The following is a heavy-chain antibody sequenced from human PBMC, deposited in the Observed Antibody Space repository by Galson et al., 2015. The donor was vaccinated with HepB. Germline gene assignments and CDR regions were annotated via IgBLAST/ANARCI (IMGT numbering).Heavy chain of an antibody. D-gene: IGHD2-21*02. J-gene: IGHJ4*02. CDR1: GFLLSNAG. CDR2: ISYDGSDK. V-gene: IGHV3-30*03. Sequence: SLRLSCAVSGFLLSNAGVHWVRQAPGKGLQWLASISYDGSDKHSAESLQGRFAISRDIAKNRVYLQMNSLSSADTAVYFCIRERRLTLDVWGQGTLVTVSS. CDR3: IRERRLTLDV.